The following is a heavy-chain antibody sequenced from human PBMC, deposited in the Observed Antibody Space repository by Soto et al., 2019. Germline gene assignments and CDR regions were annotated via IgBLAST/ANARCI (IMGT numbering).Heavy chain of an antibody. Sequence: LSETLSLTCAVYGGSFSGYYWSWIRQPPGKGLEWIGEINHSGSTNYNPSLKSRVTISVDTSKDQFSLKLSSVTAADTAVYYCARAGLAAPLDYWGQGTLVTVSS. CDR1: GGSFSGYY. CDR3: ARAGLAAPLDY. J-gene: IGHJ4*02. D-gene: IGHD2-15*01. CDR2: INHSGST. V-gene: IGHV4-34*01.